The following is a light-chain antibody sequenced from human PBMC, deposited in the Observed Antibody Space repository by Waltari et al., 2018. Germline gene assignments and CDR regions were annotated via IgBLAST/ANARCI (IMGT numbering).Light chain of an antibody. CDR1: QYVKNN. V-gene: IGKV1-5*03. Sequence: TCRASQYVKNNLAWFQQKPGKAPKVLIHKASRLESGVPSRFSGSGIGTEFILSISSLQPDDFATYYCQEYDSLPITFGGGTKVEIK. J-gene: IGKJ4*01. CDR3: QEYDSLPIT. CDR2: KAS.